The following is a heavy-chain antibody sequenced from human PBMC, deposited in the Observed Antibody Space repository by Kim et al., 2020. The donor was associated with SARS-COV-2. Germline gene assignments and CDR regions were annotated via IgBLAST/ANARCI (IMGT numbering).Heavy chain of an antibody. Sequence: SETLSLTCTVSGGSISSYYWSWIRQPPGKGFEWIGYIYYSGSTHYNPSLKSRVTISVDTFKNQFSLKLSSVTAADTAVYYCARAIRGSSTLRYYYYYGMDVWGQGTTVTVSS. CDR1: GGSISSYY. J-gene: IGHJ6*02. CDR3: ARAIRGSSTLRYYYYYGMDV. D-gene: IGHD6-6*01. CDR2: IYYSGST. V-gene: IGHV4-59*13.